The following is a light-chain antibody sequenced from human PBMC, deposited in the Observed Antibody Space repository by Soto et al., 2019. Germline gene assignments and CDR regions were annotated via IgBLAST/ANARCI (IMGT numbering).Light chain of an antibody. V-gene: IGKV3-15*01. J-gene: IGKJ2*01. CDR1: QSVSSN. CDR3: QQYNNWSQT. Sequence: EIVMTQSPATLSVSPGERATLSCRASQSVSSNLAWYQQKPGQAPRLIIYGASTRATGIPARFSGSGSGTEFTLTISSLQSEDFAVYYCQQYNNWSQTFGQGTKLEVK. CDR2: GAS.